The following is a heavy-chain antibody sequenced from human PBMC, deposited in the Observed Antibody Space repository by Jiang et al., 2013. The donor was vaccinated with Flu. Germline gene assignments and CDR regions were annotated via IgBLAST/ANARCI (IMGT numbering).Heavy chain of an antibody. D-gene: IGHD3-10*01. V-gene: IGHV2-70*11. CDR3: ARTFVEAVRGAYYYYGMDV. J-gene: IGHJ6*01. CDR2: WSWDDEK. CDR1: SSHSTRVQCV. Sequence: KPTQTLTLTVRVLWSSHSTRVQCVSTGIRQPPGKALEWRCTHWSWDDEKYYSPSLKTRLTISKDTSNNQVVLTMTNMDPVDTATYYCARTFVEAVRGAYYYYGMDV.